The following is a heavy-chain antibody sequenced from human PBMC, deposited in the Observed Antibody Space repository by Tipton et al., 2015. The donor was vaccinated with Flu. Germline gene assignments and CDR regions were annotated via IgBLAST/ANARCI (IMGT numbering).Heavy chain of an antibody. CDR1: GGSINRYY. D-gene: IGHD5-12*01. CDR3: ARDLRGYSGYTGGDAFDI. V-gene: IGHV4-4*07. CDR2: ISTSGST. Sequence: TLSLTCNVSGGSINRYYWSWIRQPAGKGLEWIGRISTSGSTNYNASLKSRVTMSLDTSKNQFSLRLSSATAADTAIYYCARDLRGYSGYTGGDAFDIWGQGTMVTVSS. J-gene: IGHJ3*02.